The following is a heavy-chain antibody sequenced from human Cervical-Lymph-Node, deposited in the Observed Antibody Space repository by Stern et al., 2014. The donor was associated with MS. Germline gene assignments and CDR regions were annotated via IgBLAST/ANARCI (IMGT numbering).Heavy chain of an antibody. D-gene: IGHD1-26*01. J-gene: IGHJ3*01. CDR3: AREGADNDAFDV. CDR2: INLSDGAT. CDR1: GYTFIDYY. V-gene: IGHV1-46*03. Sequence: QVQLVQSGAEVKKPGASVTVSCRTSGYTFIDYYIHWVRQAPGQGLEWMGIINLSDGATTYAQKFQGRFTMTRDTSTNTAYMQLGSLTSEDTAVFFCAREGADNDAFDVWGQGTMVTVSS.